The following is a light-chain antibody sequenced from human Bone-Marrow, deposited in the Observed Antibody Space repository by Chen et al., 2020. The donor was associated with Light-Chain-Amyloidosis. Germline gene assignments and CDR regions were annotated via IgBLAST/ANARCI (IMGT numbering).Light chain of an antibody. Sequence: SYELTQPHPVSVSPGQPASITCSGDDLPTKYAYWYQQKPGQAPVLVIHRDTERPSGISERFSGSSSGTTATLTISGVQAEDEADYHCQSADSSGTYEVIFGGGTKLTVL. CDR1: DLPTKY. CDR3: QSADSSGTYEVI. J-gene: IGLJ2*01. V-gene: IGLV3-25*03. CDR2: RDT.